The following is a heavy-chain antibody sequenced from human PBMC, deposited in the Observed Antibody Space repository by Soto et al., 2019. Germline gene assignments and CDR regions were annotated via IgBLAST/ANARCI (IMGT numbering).Heavy chain of an antibody. V-gene: IGHV3-30*18. J-gene: IGHJ6*02. Sequence: QVQLVESGGGVVQPGRSLRLSCAASGFTFSSYGMHWVRQAPGKGLEWVAVISYDGSNKYYADSVKGRFTISRDNSKNPLYLQMNSLRAEDTAVYYCAKDLYSSSWYSYDVGMDVWGQGPRSPSP. CDR2: ISYDGSNK. CDR3: AKDLYSSSWYSYDVGMDV. D-gene: IGHD6-13*01. CDR1: GFTFSSYG.